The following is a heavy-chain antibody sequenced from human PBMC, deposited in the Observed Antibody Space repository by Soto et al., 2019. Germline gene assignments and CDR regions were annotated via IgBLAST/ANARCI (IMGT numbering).Heavy chain of an antibody. J-gene: IGHJ4*02. Sequence: EVQLVESGGGLVKPGGSLRLSCAASGFTFSSYSMNWVRQAPGKGLEWVSSISSSSSYIYYADSVKGRFTISRDNAKNSLYLQMYSLRAEDTAVYYCASSRGYCSGGSCYPWWGQGTLVTVSS. CDR2: ISSSSSYI. D-gene: IGHD2-15*01. CDR3: ASSRGYCSGGSCYPW. V-gene: IGHV3-21*01. CDR1: GFTFSSYS.